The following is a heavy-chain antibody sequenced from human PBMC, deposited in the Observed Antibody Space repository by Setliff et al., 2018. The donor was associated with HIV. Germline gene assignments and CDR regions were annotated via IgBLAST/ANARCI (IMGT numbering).Heavy chain of an antibody. Sequence: PSETLSLTCTVSGGSISSGSYYWSWIRQPAGKELEWIGHIYTDGSTNYNPFLKSRVTISVDTSKNQFSLKLSSVTAADTAVYYCARDGPYYYGSGSYYKWFDPWGQGTLVTVSS. V-gene: IGHV4-61*09. CDR2: IYTDGST. CDR3: ARDGPYYYGSGSYYKWFDP. D-gene: IGHD3-10*01. CDR1: GGSISSGSYY. J-gene: IGHJ5*02.